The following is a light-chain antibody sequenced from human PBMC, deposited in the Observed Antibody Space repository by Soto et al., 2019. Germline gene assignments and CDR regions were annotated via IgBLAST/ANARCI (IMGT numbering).Light chain of an antibody. Sequence: IVLTQSPGTLSLSPGEEATLSCRASQSVNNNYVAWYQQKRGQAPRLLVYRASTRATGIPDRFSGSGSGTDFTLTISRLEPEDSAMYYRQQYGSSLIFGGGTKVEIK. J-gene: IGKJ4*01. CDR1: QSVNNNY. CDR3: QQYGSSLI. V-gene: IGKV3-20*01. CDR2: RAS.